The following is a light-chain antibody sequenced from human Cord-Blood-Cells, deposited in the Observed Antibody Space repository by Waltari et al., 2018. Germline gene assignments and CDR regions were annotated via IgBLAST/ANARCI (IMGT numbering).Light chain of an antibody. J-gene: IGLJ2*01. CDR1: SSDVGGYNY. CDR3: SSYTSSSTPVV. Sequence: QSALTQPASVSWSPGQSITISCTGTSSDVGGYNYVSWYQQHPGKAPKLMIYDVSNRPSGVSNRFSGAKSGNTASLTISVLQAEDEADYYCSSYTSSSTPVVFGGGTKLTVL. CDR2: DVS. V-gene: IGLV2-14*01.